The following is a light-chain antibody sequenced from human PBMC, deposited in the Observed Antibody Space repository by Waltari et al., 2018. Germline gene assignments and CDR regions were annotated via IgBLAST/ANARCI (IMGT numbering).Light chain of an antibody. CDR2: EVS. CDR1: SSDVGNYNL. CDR3: CSYAGSHTFVV. V-gene: IGLV2-23*02. Sequence: QSALTQPASVSGSPGQSITISCTGTSSDVGNYNLASWYQQHPGKAPKLMIYEVSKRPSGVSNRFSGSKSGNTASLTISGLQAEDEADYYCCSYAGSHTFVVFGGGTKLTVL. J-gene: IGLJ2*01.